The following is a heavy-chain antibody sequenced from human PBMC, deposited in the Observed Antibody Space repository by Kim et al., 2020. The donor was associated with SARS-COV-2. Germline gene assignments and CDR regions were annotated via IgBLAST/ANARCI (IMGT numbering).Heavy chain of an antibody. D-gene: IGHD3-10*01. Sequence: SLRLSCAASGFTFDDYAMHWVRQAPGKGLEWVSGISWNSGSIGYADSVKGRFTISRDNAKNSLYLQMNSLRAEDTALYYCAKDPDVRGVISYAFDIWGQGTMVTVSS. CDR2: ISWNSGSI. CDR3: AKDPDVRGVISYAFDI. CDR1: GFTFDDYA. J-gene: IGHJ3*02. V-gene: IGHV3-9*01.